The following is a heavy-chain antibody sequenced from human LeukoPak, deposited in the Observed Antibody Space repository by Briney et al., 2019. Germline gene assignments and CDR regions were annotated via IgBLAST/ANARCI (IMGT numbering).Heavy chain of an antibody. CDR1: GGSFSGYY. D-gene: IGHD5-18*01. CDR3: ARGHGVRPLWVY. J-gene: IGHJ4*02. Sequence: SETLSLTCAVYGGSFSGYYWSWIRQPPGKGLEWIGEINHSGSTNYNPSLKSRVTIPVDTSKNQFSLKLSSVTAADTAVYYCARGHGVRPLWVYWGQGTLVTVSS. CDR2: INHSGST. V-gene: IGHV4-34*01.